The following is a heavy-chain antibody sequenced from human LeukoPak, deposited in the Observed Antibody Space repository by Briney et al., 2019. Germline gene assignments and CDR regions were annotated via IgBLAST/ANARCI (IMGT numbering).Heavy chain of an antibody. V-gene: IGHV3-49*04. CDR2: IRSKAYGGTT. D-gene: IGHD1-20*01. CDR1: GFTFGDYP. J-gene: IGHJ4*02. Sequence: GRSLRLSCAASGFTFGDYPMTWVRQAPGKGLEWVGFIRSKAYGGTTEYAASVKGRFTISRDDSKSIAYLQMNSLKTEDTAVYYCTRGVITGRIDYWGQGTLVTVSS. CDR3: TRGVITGRIDY.